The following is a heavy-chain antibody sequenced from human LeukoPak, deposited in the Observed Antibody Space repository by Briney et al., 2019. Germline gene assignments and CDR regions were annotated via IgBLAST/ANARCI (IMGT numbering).Heavy chain of an antibody. D-gene: IGHD3-10*01. J-gene: IGHJ5*02. CDR3: ARDEVTMGVNWFDP. Sequence: PSETLSLTCTVSGYSISSGYYWVWIRQPPGKGLEWIGSIYHSGSTYYNPSLKSRVTISVDTSKNQFSLKLSSVTAADTAVYYCARDEVTMGVNWFDPWGQGTLVTVSS. V-gene: IGHV4-38-2*02. CDR1: GYSISSGYY. CDR2: IYHSGST.